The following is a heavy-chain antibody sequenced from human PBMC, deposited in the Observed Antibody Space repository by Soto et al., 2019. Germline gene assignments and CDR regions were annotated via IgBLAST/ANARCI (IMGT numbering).Heavy chain of an antibody. J-gene: IGHJ6*03. CDR3: ARAHSDYYYYMDV. Sequence: GGSLRLPCAASGFTFSSYSMNWVRQAPGKGLEWVSSISSSSSYIYYADSVKGRFTISRDNAKNSLYLQMNSLRAEDTAVYYCARAHSDYYYYMDVWGKGTTVTVSS. CDR1: GFTFSSYS. D-gene: IGHD2-21*01. CDR2: ISSSSSYI. V-gene: IGHV3-21*01.